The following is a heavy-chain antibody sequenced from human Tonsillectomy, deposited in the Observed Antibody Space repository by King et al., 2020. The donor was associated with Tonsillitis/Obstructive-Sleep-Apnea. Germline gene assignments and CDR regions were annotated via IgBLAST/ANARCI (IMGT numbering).Heavy chain of an antibody. D-gene: IGHD3-3*01. V-gene: IGHV1-69*12. CDR3: ARAGFWSGYQRDDAFDI. J-gene: IGHJ3*02. Sequence: QLVQSGAEVKKPGSSVKVSCKASGGTFSSYAISWVRQAPGQGLEWMGGIIPIFGTANSARKFQGRVTITADESTSTAYMELSSLRSEDTAVYYCARAGFWSGYQRDDAFDIWGQGTMVTVSS. CDR1: GGTFSSYA. CDR2: IIPIFGTA.